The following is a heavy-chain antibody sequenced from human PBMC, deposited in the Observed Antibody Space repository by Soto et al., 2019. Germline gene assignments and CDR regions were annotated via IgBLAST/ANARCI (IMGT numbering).Heavy chain of an antibody. CDR1: GFTFSSYG. V-gene: IGHV3-30*18. Sequence: SLRLSCAASGFTFSSYGMHWVRQAPGKGLEWVTVISFDGSNTYYADSVKGRFTISRDNSRNTLYLQMNSLRAEDTAVYYCAKVNAGYSSGWYGGDYFDYWGQGTLVTVSS. D-gene: IGHD6-19*01. J-gene: IGHJ4*02. CDR3: AKVNAGYSSGWYGGDYFDY. CDR2: ISFDGSNT.